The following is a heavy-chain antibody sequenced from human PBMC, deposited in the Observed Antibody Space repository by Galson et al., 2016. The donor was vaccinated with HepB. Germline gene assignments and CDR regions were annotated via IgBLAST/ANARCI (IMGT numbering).Heavy chain of an antibody. D-gene: IGHD2-2*01. CDR1: GFTFSDYY. CDR2: ISASGTAT. V-gene: IGHV3-11*01. Sequence: SLRLSCAASGFTFSDYYLSWIRQAPGKGLEWVSHISASGTATYNADSVKGRFTISRDNAQNSLYLQMDGLRAEDTAVYFCARAGYCSPTSCQFYYYGVDVWGQGTTVTVSS. CDR3: ARAGYCSPTSCQFYYYGVDV. J-gene: IGHJ6*02.